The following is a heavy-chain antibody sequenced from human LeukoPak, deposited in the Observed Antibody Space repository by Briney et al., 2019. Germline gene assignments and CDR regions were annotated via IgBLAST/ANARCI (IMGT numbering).Heavy chain of an antibody. CDR1: GFTFSSHS. J-gene: IGHJ4*02. Sequence: GGSLRLSCAASGFTFSSHSMNWVRQAPGKGLEWVSYISNSGSIIYHADSVKGRFTISRDNAKNSLYLQMNSLRAEDTAVYYCAREEGRYGYNFDYWGQGTLVTVSS. D-gene: IGHD5-24*01. CDR3: AREEGRYGYNFDY. V-gene: IGHV3-48*01. CDR2: ISNSGSII.